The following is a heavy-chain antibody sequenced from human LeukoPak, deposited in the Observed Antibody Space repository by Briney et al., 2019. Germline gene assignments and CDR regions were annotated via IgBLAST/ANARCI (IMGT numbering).Heavy chain of an antibody. CDR2: IIPIFGTA. Sequence: ASVKVSCKASGGTFSSYAISWVRQAPGQGLEWMGGIIPIFGTANYAQKFQGRVTITADESTSTAYMELSSLRSEDTAVYYCSYYYDSSGYPRAFDIWGQGTMVTVSS. CDR1: GGTFSSYA. D-gene: IGHD3-22*01. CDR3: SYYYDSSGYPRAFDI. V-gene: IGHV1-69*13. J-gene: IGHJ3*02.